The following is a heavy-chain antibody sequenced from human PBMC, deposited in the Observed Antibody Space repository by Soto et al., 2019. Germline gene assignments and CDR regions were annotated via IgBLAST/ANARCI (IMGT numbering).Heavy chain of an antibody. CDR2: ISGSGGST. Sequence: GGSLRLSCAASGFTFSSYAMSWVRQAPGKGLEWVSAISGSGGSTYYADSVKGRFTISRDNSKNTLYLQMNRLRAEDTAVYYCAKARYFDWLFPFDYWGKGTLVTVSS. V-gene: IGHV3-23*01. D-gene: IGHD3-9*01. J-gene: IGHJ4*02. CDR3: AKARYFDWLFPFDY. CDR1: GFTFSSYA.